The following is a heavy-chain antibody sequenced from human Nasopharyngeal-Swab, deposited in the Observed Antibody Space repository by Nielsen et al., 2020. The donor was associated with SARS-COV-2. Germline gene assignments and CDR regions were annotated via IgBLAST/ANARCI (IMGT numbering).Heavy chain of an antibody. CDR3: ARHVQGGYSYGYKREFDY. D-gene: IGHD5-18*01. J-gene: IGHJ4*02. CDR2: IYYSGST. V-gene: IGHV4-59*08. CDR1: GGSISSYS. Sequence: SETLSLTCTVSGGSISSYSWSWIRQPPGKGLDWIGYIYYSGSTNYNPSLKSRVTISADTSKNQFSLKLSSVTAADTAVYYCARHVQGGYSYGYKREFDYWGQGTLVTVSS.